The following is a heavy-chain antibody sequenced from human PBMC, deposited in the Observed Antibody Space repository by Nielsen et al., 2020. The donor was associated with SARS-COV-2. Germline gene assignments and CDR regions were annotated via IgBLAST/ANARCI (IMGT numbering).Heavy chain of an antibody. CDR1: GYTFTSYD. J-gene: IGHJ5*02. V-gene: IGHV1-8*01. CDR2: ISPNSGNI. Sequence: ASVKVSCKASGYTFTSYDINWVRQAPGQGLEWMGWISPNSGNIGYAQKFQGRLTVTRNTSISTVYMELSSLRSDDTAVYFCAREDVGRDGTSWLDHWGQGALVTVSS. D-gene: IGHD5-24*01. CDR3: AREDVGRDGTSWLDH.